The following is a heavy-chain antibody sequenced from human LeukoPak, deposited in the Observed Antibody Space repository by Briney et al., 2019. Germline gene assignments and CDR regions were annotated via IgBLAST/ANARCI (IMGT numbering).Heavy chain of an antibody. CDR1: GGSISSYY. D-gene: IGHD6-19*01. CDR2: IYYSGST. V-gene: IGHV4-59*01. Sequence: PSKTLSLTCTVSGGSISSYYWSWIRQPPGKGLEWIGYIYYSGSTNYNPSLKSRVTISVDTSKNQFSLKLSSVTAADTAVYYCARGSEQWLVNYWGQGTLVTVSS. J-gene: IGHJ4*02. CDR3: ARGSEQWLVNY.